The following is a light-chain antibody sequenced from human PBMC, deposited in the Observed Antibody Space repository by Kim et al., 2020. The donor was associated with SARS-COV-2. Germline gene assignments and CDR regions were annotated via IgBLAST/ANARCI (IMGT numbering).Light chain of an antibody. V-gene: IGKV3-20*01. CDR3: QQYGNSPPYS. CDR2: GAS. CDR1: QSVSSGS. J-gene: IGKJ2*03. Sequence: PGESATLSCRASQSVSSGSLAWYQQKPGQAPRLLIYGASSRATGIPDRFSGSGSGTDFTLTISGLEPEDFAVYYCQQYGNSPPYSFGQGTKLEI.